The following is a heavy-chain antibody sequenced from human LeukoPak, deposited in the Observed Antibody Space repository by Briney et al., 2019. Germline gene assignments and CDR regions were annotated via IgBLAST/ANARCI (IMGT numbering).Heavy chain of an antibody. CDR2: MNQDGSEK. Sequence: PGGSLRLPCAASGFTFSGYWMSWVRQAPGKGLEWVANMNQDGSEKDYVDSVKGRFTISRDNARNSLYLQMSSLRAEDTAVYYCATYTHWVAGDVWGQGTTVTVSS. CDR3: ATYTHWVAGDV. D-gene: IGHD3-16*01. V-gene: IGHV3-7*01. CDR1: GFTFSGYW. J-gene: IGHJ6*02.